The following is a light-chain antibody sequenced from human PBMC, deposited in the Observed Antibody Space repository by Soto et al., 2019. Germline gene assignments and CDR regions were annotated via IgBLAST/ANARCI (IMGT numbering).Light chain of an antibody. Sequence: EIVLTQSPGTLSVSPGERVTLSCRASQSVDIDLAWYQQKPGQAPRLLIYGASTRATDMPGRFRGSGAGAEFTLTISSLQSEDSAVYYCQQYRGWPRTFGQGTKVEI. J-gene: IGKJ1*01. CDR2: GAS. CDR1: QSVDID. V-gene: IGKV3D-15*01. CDR3: QQYRGWPRT.